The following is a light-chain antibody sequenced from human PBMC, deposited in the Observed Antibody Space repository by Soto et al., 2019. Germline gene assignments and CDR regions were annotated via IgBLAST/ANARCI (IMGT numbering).Light chain of an antibody. V-gene: IGLV1-40*01. Sequence: QSVLTQPPSVSEAPGQRVTISCTGSSSNIGAGYEAHWYQQVPGTAPKLLIYENNNRPSGVPDRFSGSKSGTSASLAITGLQAEDEADYYCQSYDSCLSGYVFGTGTKLTVL. CDR1: SSNIGAGYE. CDR2: ENN. J-gene: IGLJ1*01. CDR3: QSYDSCLSGYV.